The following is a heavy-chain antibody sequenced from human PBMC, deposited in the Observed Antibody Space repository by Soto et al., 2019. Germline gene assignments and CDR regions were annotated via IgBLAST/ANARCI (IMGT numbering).Heavy chain of an antibody. CDR2: ISAGGGNT. J-gene: IGHJ5*02. D-gene: IGHD2-2*01. CDR1: GFSFSTYA. Sequence: EVQLLESGGGLVQPGGSVRLSCAVSGFSFSTYAMSWVRQAPGKGLEWVSGISAGGGNTYYADSVRGRFTISRDNSKDTLYLQITSLRAEDTAFYYCAKHAEYQLVSWFDPWGQRTLVTVSS. V-gene: IGHV3-23*01. CDR3: AKHAEYQLVSWFDP.